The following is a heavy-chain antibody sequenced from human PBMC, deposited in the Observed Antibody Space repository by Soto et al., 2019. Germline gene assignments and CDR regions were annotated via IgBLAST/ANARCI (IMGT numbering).Heavy chain of an antibody. J-gene: IGHJ4*02. CDR1: GASITQYY. D-gene: IGHD1-20*01. Sequence: SETLSLTCTVSGASITQYYWNWIRQSPGKGLEWIVSVSSTGSTVYNPSLTSRVTVSLDTSKNQFSLTLNSVTAADTAVYNCARGGGGPSHNNKFYFWGQGKLVTVSS. CDR3: ARGGGGPSHNNKFYF. V-gene: IGHV4-59*01. CDR2: VSSTGST.